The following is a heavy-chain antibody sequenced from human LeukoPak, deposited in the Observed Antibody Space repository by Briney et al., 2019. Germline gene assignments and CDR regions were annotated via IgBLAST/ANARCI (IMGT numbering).Heavy chain of an antibody. CDR1: GFTFSSYS. CDR3: ARERTLFPGDSSGYFDY. V-gene: IGHV3-21*01. J-gene: IGHJ4*02. Sequence: GGSLRLSCAASGFTFSSYSMNWVRRSPGKGLEWVSSISSSSSYIYYVDSVKGRFTISRDNAKNSLYLQMNSLRAEDTAVYYCARERTLFPGDSSGYFDYWGQGTLVTVSS. CDR2: ISSSSSYI. D-gene: IGHD3-22*01.